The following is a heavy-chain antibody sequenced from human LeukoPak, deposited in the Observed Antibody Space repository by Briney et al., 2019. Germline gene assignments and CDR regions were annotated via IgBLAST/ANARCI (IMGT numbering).Heavy chain of an antibody. J-gene: IGHJ1*01. V-gene: IGHV4-59*08. D-gene: IGHD3-22*01. CDR1: GGSISSYY. Sequence: PSETLSLTCTVSGGSISSYYWSWIRQPPGKGLEWVGYIYYSGSTNYNPSLKSRVTISVDTSKNQFSLKLSSVTAADTAVYYCARQTYSNNSYDSSGYHPGYFQHWGQGTLVTVSS. CDR3: ARQTYSNNSYDSSGYHPGYFQH. CDR2: IYYSGST.